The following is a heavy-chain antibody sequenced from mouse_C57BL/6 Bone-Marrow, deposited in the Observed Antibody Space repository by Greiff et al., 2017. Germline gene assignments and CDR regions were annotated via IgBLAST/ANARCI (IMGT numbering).Heavy chain of an antibody. V-gene: IGHV1-62-2*01. J-gene: IGHJ4*01. CDR1: GYTFTEYT. CDR3: ARHEEDLRDYGSSGGHYYAMDY. Sequence: QVQLQQSGAELVKLGASVKLSCKASGYTFTEYTIHWVKQRSGQGLEWIGWFYPGSGSIKYNEKFKDKATLTADKSSSTVYMELSRLTSEDSAVYFCARHEEDLRDYGSSGGHYYAMDYWGQGTSVTVSS. D-gene: IGHD1-1*01. CDR2: FYPGSGSI.